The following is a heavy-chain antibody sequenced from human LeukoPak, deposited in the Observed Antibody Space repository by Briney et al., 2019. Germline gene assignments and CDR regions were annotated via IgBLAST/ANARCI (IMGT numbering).Heavy chain of an antibody. V-gene: IGHV3-23*01. CDR3: AKADSSGYIFDY. CDR2: ISGSGGST. CDR1: GFTFSSYA. D-gene: IGHD3-22*01. J-gene: IGHJ4*02. Sequence: GGSLRLSCAASGFTFSSYAMSWVRQAPGKWLEWVSAISGSGGSTYYADSVKGRFTISRDNSKNTLYLQMNSLRAEDTAVYYCAKADSSGYIFDYWGQGTLVTVSS.